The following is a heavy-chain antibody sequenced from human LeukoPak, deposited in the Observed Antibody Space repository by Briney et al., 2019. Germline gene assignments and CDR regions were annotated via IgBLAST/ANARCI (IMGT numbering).Heavy chain of an antibody. CDR2: SNPNSGGT. CDR1: GYTFTDYY. Sequence: GASVKVSCKASGYTFTDYYIHWLRQAPGQGLECMGWSNPNSGGTNYAQKFQGRVTMTRDTSISTAYMELSRLTSDDTAVYYCAKATKKWELRSNYYMDVWGKGTTVTVSS. V-gene: IGHV1-2*02. J-gene: IGHJ6*03. CDR3: AKATKKWELRSNYYMDV. D-gene: IGHD1-26*01.